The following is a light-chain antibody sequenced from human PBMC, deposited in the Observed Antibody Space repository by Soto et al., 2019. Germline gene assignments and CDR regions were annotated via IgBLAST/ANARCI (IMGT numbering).Light chain of an antibody. V-gene: IGKV3-20*01. J-gene: IGKJ3*01. CDR2: GAS. CDR1: QSVSSSY. Sequence: EIVLTQSPGTLSLSPGERATLSCRASQSVSSSYLAWYQQKPGQAPRLLIYGASSRATGIPDRFSGSGSGTDFTLTISRLEPEDFAVYYCQQYGSSPQIFTFGPGTEVDIK. CDR3: QQYGSSPQIFT.